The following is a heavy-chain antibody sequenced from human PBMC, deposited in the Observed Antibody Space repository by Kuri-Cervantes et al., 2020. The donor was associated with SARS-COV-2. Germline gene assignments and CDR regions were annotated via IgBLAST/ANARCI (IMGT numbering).Heavy chain of an antibody. J-gene: IGHJ5*02. CDR1: GGSISADY. Sequence: GSLRLSCSVSGGSISADYWSWIRQPAGKRPEWIGRIYPSGIINYNPSLDSRVTMSVDTSKNQISLKLKSVTAADTAVYYCARESHTTMYGTVVLEWFDLWGQGILVTVSS. D-gene: IGHD3-3*01. V-gene: IGHV4-4*07. CDR2: IYPSGII. CDR3: ARESHTTMYGTVVLEWFDL.